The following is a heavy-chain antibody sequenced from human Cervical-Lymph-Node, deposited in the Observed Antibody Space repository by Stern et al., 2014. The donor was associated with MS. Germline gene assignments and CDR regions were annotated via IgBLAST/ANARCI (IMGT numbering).Heavy chain of an antibody. J-gene: IGHJ5*02. D-gene: IGHD3-22*01. Sequence: MQLVESGPGLVKPSQTLSLTCTVSGGSISSGGYYWSWIRQHPGKGLEWIGYIYYSGSTYYNPSLKSRVTISVDTSKNQFSLKLSSVTAADTAVYYCARDMYYYDSRGTSAYNWFDPWGQGTLVTVSS. CDR2: IYYSGST. V-gene: IGHV4-31*03. CDR1: GGSISSGGYY. CDR3: ARDMYYYDSRGTSAYNWFDP.